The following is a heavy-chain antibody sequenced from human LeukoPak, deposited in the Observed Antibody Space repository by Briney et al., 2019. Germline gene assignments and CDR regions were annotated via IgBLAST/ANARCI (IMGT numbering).Heavy chain of an antibody. Sequence: GGSLRLSCAASGFTFNNYVMNWVRQAPGKGPEWVSAITDSSTSTYYADSVKGRFTISRHNSKNTLYLQMNSLRAEDTAVYYCAKGSSSSRPYYFDYWGQGTLVTVSS. CDR1: GFTFNNYV. CDR2: ITDSSTST. J-gene: IGHJ4*02. D-gene: IGHD6-13*01. CDR3: AKGSSSSRPYYFDY. V-gene: IGHV3-23*01.